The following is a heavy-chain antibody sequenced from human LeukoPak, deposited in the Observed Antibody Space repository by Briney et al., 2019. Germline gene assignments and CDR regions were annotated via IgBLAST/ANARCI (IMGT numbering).Heavy chain of an antibody. CDR2: IYYSGST. Sequence: PSETLSLTCTVSGGSISSYYWSWIRQAPGKGLEWIGYIYYSGSTNYNPSLKSRVTISVGTSKTQFSLKLNSVTAADTAVYYCAREVVGIQLFDYWGQGTLVTVSS. CDR1: GGSISSYY. D-gene: IGHD5-18*01. CDR3: AREVVGIQLFDY. J-gene: IGHJ4*02. V-gene: IGHV4-59*01.